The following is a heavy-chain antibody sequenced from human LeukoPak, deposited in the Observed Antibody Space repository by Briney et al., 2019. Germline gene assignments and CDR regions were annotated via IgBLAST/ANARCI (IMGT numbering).Heavy chain of an antibody. CDR2: ISYDGTNK. J-gene: IGHJ6*03. D-gene: IGHD6-13*01. CDR1: GFTFSNYA. CDR3: ARDGQQLVEHPPEGYVGV. V-gene: IGHV3-30*15. Sequence: GGSLRLSCAASGFTFSNYAMHWVRQAPGKGLEWVAVISYDGTNKYYADSVKGRFTTSRDTSKNTLYLQMSSLRAEDTAVYSCARDGQQLVEHPPEGYVGVWGKGTTVTVSS.